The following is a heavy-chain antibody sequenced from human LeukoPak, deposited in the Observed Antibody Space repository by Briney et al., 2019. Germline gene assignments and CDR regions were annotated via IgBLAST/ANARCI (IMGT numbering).Heavy chain of an antibody. CDR3: ARHTGGSVRGCFDP. Sequence: SETLSFTGTVSGVSIGNYYWSWIRQSPGKGLEWIGYVYYTGSTNYNPSLQSRVRLSVDTSRNQFSLKLNSLTAADTAVYYCARHTGGSVRGCFDPWGQGTLVTASS. V-gene: IGHV4-59*01. J-gene: IGHJ5*02. CDR1: GVSIGNYY. D-gene: IGHD2-8*02. CDR2: VYYTGST.